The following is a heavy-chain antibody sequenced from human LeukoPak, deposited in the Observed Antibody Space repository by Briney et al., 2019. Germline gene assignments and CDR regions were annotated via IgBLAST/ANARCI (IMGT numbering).Heavy chain of an antibody. J-gene: IGHJ4*02. V-gene: IGHV1-69*05. D-gene: IGHD3-22*01. CDR2: IIPIFGTA. Sequence: GASXKVSCKASGGTFISYAISWVRQAPGQGLEWMGGIIPIFGTANYAQKFQGRVTITTDESTSTAYMELSSLRSEDTAVYYCASIAYYYDSSGYYYPTLFDYWGQGTLVTVSS. CDR1: GGTFISYA. CDR3: ASIAYYYDSSGYYYPTLFDY.